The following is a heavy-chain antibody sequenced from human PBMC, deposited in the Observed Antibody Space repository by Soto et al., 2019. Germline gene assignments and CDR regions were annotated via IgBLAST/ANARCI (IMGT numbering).Heavy chain of an antibody. CDR2: FDPEDGET. CDR3: ATQRAYSSSFDY. V-gene: IGHV1-24*01. J-gene: IGHJ4*02. CDR1: GYTLTELS. D-gene: IGHD6-13*01. Sequence: ASVKVSCKVSGYTLTELSMHWVRQAPGKGLEWMGGFDPEDGETIYAQKFQGRVTMTEDTSTDTAYMELSSLRSGDTAVYYCATQRAYSSSFDYWGQGTLVTVSS.